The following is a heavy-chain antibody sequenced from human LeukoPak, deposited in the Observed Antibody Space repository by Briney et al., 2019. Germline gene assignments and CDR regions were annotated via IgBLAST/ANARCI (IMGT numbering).Heavy chain of an antibody. D-gene: IGHD3-22*01. CDR3: ARLSGITMIVVLASDAFDV. Sequence: SVKVSCKASGGTFSSYAISWVRQAPGQGLEWMGGIIPIFGTANYAQKFQGRVTITADESTSTAYMELCSLRSEDTAVYYCARLSGITMIVVLASDAFDVWGQGTMVTVSS. J-gene: IGHJ3*01. V-gene: IGHV1-69*13. CDR1: GGTFSSYA. CDR2: IIPIFGTA.